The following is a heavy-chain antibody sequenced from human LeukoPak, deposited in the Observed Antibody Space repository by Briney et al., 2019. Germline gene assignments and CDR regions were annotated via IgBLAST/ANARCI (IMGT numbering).Heavy chain of an antibody. CDR1: GFTFSSHA. CDR2: ISGSGGST. J-gene: IGHJ4*02. D-gene: IGHD3-22*01. CDR3: AKGQYYYDSSGYHILGY. Sequence: GGSLRLSCAASGFTFSSHAMSLVRQAPGKGLEWVSAISGSGGSTYYADSVKGRFTISRDNSKNTLYLQMNSLRAEDTAVYYCAKGQYYYDSSGYHILGYWGQGTLVTVSS. V-gene: IGHV3-23*01.